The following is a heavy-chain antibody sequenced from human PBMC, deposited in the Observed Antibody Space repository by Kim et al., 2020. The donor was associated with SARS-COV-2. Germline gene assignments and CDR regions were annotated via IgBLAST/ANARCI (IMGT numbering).Heavy chain of an antibody. D-gene: IGHD2-15*01. CDR2: ISYDGSNK. J-gene: IGHJ6*02. V-gene: IGHV3-30*04. Sequence: GGSLRLSCAASGFTFSSYAMHWVRQAPGKGLEWVAVISYDGSNKYYADSVKGRFTISRDNSKNTLYLQMNSLRAEDTAVYYCARDEGYCSGGSCYAGYYYYGMDVWGQGTTVTVSS. CDR3: ARDEGYCSGGSCYAGYYYYGMDV. CDR1: GFTFSSYA.